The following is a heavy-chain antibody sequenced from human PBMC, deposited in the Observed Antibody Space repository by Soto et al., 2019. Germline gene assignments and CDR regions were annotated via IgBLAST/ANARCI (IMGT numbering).Heavy chain of an antibody. V-gene: IGHV3-72*01. CDR2: SRDKGNSYST. Sequence: EVHLVESGGGLVQPGGSLRLSCAGSGFSFSDYYIDWVRQAPGKGLEWVGRSRDKGNSYSTDYAAAVKGRFTVSRDTSKNSLYLQMNSLKANDTALYYCARSIPGTTYLDTWSQGTLFTVSS. CDR3: ARSIPGTTYLDT. CDR1: GFSFSDYY. D-gene: IGHD1-7*01. J-gene: IGHJ5*02.